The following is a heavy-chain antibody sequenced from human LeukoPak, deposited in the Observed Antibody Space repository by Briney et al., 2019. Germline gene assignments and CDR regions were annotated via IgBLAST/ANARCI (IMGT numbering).Heavy chain of an antibody. J-gene: IGHJ4*02. CDR2: INHSGST. D-gene: IGHD5-24*01. CDR1: GGSFSGYY. Sequence: SETLPLTCAVYGGSFSGYYWSWIRQPPGKGLEWIGEINHSGSTNYSPSLKSRVTISVDTSKNQFSLKLSSVTAADTAVYYCARGLSLDRYEMATRDSWVGVDYWGQGTLVTVSS. V-gene: IGHV4-34*01. CDR3: ARGLSLDRYEMATRDSWVGVDY.